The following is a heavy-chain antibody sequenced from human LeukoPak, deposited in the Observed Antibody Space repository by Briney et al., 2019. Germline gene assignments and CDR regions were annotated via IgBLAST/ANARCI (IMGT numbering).Heavy chain of an antibody. Sequence: GGSLRLSCAASGFTFSTSAMHWVRQAPGKGLESVTIMSFDGTDINYIDSVKGRFTISRDNSKNTLYLEMNSLRTEDTAVYYCVRDARGSLDYWGQGTLVTVSS. J-gene: IGHJ4*02. CDR2: MSFDGTDI. CDR1: GFTFSTSA. CDR3: VRDARGSLDY. V-gene: IGHV3-30-3*01.